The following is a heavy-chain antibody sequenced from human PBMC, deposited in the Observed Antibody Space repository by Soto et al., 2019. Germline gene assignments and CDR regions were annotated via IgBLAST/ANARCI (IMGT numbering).Heavy chain of an antibody. Sequence: ASVKVSCKASGYTFTSYGISWVRQAPGQGLEWMGWISAYNGNTNYAQKLQGRVTMTTDTSTSTAYMELRSLRSDDTAVYYCAREPEFITIFGLVIPHYFDYWGQATLVTVSS. CDR1: GYTFTSYG. CDR3: AREPEFITIFGLVIPHYFDY. V-gene: IGHV1-18*01. D-gene: IGHD3-3*01. J-gene: IGHJ4*02. CDR2: ISAYNGNT.